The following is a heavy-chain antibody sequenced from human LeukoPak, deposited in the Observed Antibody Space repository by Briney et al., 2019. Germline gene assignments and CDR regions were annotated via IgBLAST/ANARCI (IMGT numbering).Heavy chain of an antibody. CDR3: ARGWDGGIAVAGANYFDY. J-gene: IGHJ4*02. CDR1: GGSISSYY. V-gene: IGHV4-59*01. D-gene: IGHD6-19*01. Sequence: PSETLSLTCTVSGGSISSYYWSWIRQPPGKGLEWIGYVYYSGSTNYNPSLKSRVTISVDTSKTRFSLKLSSVTAADTAVYFCARGWDGGIAVAGANYFDYWGQGTLVTVSS. CDR2: VYYSGST.